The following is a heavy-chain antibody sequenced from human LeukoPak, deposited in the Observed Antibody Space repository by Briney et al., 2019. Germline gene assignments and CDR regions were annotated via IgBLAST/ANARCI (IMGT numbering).Heavy chain of an antibody. CDR2: INLNSGGT. CDR3: ARDRATVATPYFDY. Sequence: ASVKVSCMSSGFTFTGYYIHWVRQAPGQGLEWMGWINLNSGGTNYAQKFQGWVTMTRDTSISTAYMELHRLSSDDTAVYFCARDRATVATPYFDYWGQGTLVTVPS. V-gene: IGHV1-2*04. D-gene: IGHD4-23*01. J-gene: IGHJ4*02. CDR1: GFTFTGYY.